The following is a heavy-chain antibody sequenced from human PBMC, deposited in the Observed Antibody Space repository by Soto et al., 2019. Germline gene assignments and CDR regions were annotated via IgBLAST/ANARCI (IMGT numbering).Heavy chain of an antibody. CDR2: IRNKDNNYAT. V-gene: IGHV3-73*01. J-gene: IGHJ4*02. D-gene: IGHD2-2*01. Sequence: PGGSLRLSCAASGFTFSESAMHWVRQASGKGLEWVGRIRNKDNNYATAYTASVKGRFTISRDDSKNTVYLQMNSLKIDDTAVYYCARGGGCTAAWYFDYWGQGTLVTVSS. CDR3: ARGGGCTAAWYFDY. CDR1: GFTFSESA.